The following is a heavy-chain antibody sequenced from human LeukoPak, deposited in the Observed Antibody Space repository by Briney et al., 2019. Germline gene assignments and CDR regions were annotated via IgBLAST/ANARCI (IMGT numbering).Heavy chain of an antibody. V-gene: IGHV1-2*02. CDR1: GYTFTGYY. J-gene: IGHJ3*02. Sequence: ASVKVSCKASGYTFTGYYMHWVRQAPGQGLEWMGWINLNSGGTNYAQKFQGRVTMTRDTSISTAYMELSRLRSDDTAVYYCARTYCSSTSCYASHAFDIWGQGTMVTVSS. CDR3: ARTYCSSTSCYASHAFDI. CDR2: INLNSGGT. D-gene: IGHD2-2*01.